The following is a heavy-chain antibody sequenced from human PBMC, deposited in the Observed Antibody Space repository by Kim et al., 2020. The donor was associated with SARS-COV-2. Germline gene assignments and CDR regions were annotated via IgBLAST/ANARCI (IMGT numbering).Heavy chain of an antibody. CDR3: AKDMMWDYYDSSGYYQNDAFDI. D-gene: IGHD3-22*01. CDR1: GFTFDDYA. CDR2: ISGDGGST. Sequence: GGSLRLSCAASGFTFDDYAMHWVRQAPGKGLEWVSLISGDGGSTYYADSVKGRFTISRDNSKNSLYLQMNSLRTEDTALYYCAKDMMWDYYDSSGYYQNDAFDIWGQGTMVTVSS. V-gene: IGHV3-43*02. J-gene: IGHJ3*02.